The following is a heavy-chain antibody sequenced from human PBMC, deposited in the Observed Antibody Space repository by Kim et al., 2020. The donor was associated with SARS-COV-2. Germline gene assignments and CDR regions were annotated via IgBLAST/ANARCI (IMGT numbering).Heavy chain of an antibody. Sequence: SVKGRFTISRDNSKTSLYLQMNSLRAEDTAVYYCARAAYDSSGYPIFDYWGQGTLVTVSS. V-gene: IGHV3-30*07. D-gene: IGHD3-22*01. J-gene: IGHJ4*02. CDR3: ARAAYDSSGYPIFDY.